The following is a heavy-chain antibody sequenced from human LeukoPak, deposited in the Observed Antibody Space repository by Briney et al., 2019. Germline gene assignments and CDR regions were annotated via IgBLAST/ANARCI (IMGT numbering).Heavy chain of an antibody. D-gene: IGHD3-9*01. V-gene: IGHV4-59*01. J-gene: IGHJ4*02. CDR3: AREYYDILTGYTYFDY. CDR1: GGSISSYY. CDR2: IYYSGST. Sequence: SETLSLTCTVSGGSISSYYWSWIRQPPGKGLEWIGYIYYSGSTNYNPSLKSRVTLSVDTSKNQFSLKLSSVAAADTAVYYCAREYYDILTGYTYFDYWGQGTLVTVSS.